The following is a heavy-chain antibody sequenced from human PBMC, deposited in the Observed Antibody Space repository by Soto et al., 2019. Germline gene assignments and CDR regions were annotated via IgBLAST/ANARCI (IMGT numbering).Heavy chain of an antibody. CDR2: IYYSGST. J-gene: IGHJ5*02. Sequence: QVQLQESGPGLVKPSQTLSLTCTVSGGSISSGGYYWSWIRQHPGKGLEWIGYIYYSGSTYYNPSLKTRVTISVDPSKSQLSPKLSSVTAADTAVYYCARVGGITWFDPWGQGTLVTVSS. CDR3: ARVGGITWFDP. D-gene: IGHD3-16*01. CDR1: GGSISSGGYY. V-gene: IGHV4-31*03.